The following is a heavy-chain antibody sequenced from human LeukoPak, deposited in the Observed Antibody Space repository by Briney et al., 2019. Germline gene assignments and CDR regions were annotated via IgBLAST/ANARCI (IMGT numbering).Heavy chain of an antibody. V-gene: IGHV3-30-3*01. CDR2: ISYDGSNK. Sequence: PGRSLRLSCAASGLTFSSYAMHWVRQAPGKGLEWVAVISYDGSNKYYADSVKGRFTISRDNSKNTLYLQMNSLRAEDTAVYYCARVTDSSSWLIDYWGQGTLVTVSS. CDR3: ARVTDSSSWLIDY. D-gene: IGHD6-13*01. CDR1: GLTFSSYA. J-gene: IGHJ4*02.